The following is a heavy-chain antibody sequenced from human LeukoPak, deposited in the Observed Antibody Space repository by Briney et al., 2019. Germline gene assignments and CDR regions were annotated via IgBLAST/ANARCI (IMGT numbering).Heavy chain of an antibody. V-gene: IGHV3-23*01. J-gene: IGHJ5*02. D-gene: IGHD1-26*01. CDR1: GFTFTRYA. Sequence: GGSLRLSCAASGFTFTRYAMSWVRQAPGKGLVWVSAISGGGATYYADSVKGRFTISRDNSKNTVYLQMSSLRADDTAVYFCAKDETAYGSNHWGQGTLVTVSS. CDR2: ISGGGAT. CDR3: AKDETAYGSNH.